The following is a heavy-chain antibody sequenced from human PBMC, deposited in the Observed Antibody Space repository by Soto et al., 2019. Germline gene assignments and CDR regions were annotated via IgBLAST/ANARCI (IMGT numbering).Heavy chain of an antibody. CDR2: FDPEDGET. CDR3: ATDLATLRLWEWLPEFDP. D-gene: IGHD3-3*01. V-gene: IGHV1-24*01. Sequence: ASVKVSSKVSGYTLTELSMHWVRQAPGKGLEWMGGFDPEDGETNYAQKFQGRVTMTEDTSTDTAYMVLSRLRSEDSAVYYCATDLATLRLWEWLPEFDPWGQGTLVTVSS. J-gene: IGHJ5*02. CDR1: GYTLTELS.